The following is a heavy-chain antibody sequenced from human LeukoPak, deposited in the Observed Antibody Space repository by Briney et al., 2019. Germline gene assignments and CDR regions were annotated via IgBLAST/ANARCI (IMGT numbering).Heavy chain of an antibody. J-gene: IGHJ6*01. V-gene: IGHV4-59*01. Sequence: PSQTLSLTCAVSVVSISSYNCGCRREPPRRGHWWIGDIYYSGSAHYNPSLKSRITISVDTSKNQFSLKLSSVTAADTAVYYCARGDGSYYYYHVREVWGERTTVSVSS. CDR2: IYYSGSA. CDR3: ARGDGSYYYYHVREV. CDR1: VVSISSYN. D-gene: IGHD1-26*01.